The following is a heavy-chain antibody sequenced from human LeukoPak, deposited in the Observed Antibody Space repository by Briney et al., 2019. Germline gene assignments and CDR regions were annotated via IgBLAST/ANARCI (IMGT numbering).Heavy chain of an antibody. D-gene: IGHD3-22*01. CDR2: IYYSGST. CDR3: ARGGSGYYPFDY. V-gene: IGHV4-59*01. Sequence: SETLSLTCTVSGGSISSYYWSWIRQPPGKGLEWIGYIYYSGSTNYNPSLKSRVTISVDTSKNQFSLKLSSVTAADTAVYYCARGGSGYYPFDYWGRGTLVTVSS. CDR1: GGSISSYY. J-gene: IGHJ4*02.